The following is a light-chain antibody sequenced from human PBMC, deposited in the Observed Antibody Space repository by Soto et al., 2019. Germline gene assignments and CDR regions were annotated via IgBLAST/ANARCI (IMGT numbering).Light chain of an antibody. CDR2: EVS. CDR1: SSDVGGYNY. Sequence: QSVLHQPPSASGSPGPSVTIYCTGTSSDVGGYNYVSWYQQHPGKAPKLMIYEVSKRPSGVHDRFSGSKSGNTASLTVSGLQADDEADYYCSSYAGSNNLVFGGGTKLPVL. J-gene: IGLJ2*01. V-gene: IGLV2-8*01. CDR3: SSYAGSNNLV.